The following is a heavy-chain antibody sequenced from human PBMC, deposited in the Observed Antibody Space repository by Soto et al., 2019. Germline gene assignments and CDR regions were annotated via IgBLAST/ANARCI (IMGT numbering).Heavy chain of an antibody. CDR1: GFTFSSYW. V-gene: IGHV3-7*03. D-gene: IGHD3-16*01. Sequence: GGSLRLSCAASGFTFSSYWMSWVRQAPGKGLEWVANIKQDGSEKYYVDSVKGRFTISRDNAKNSLYLQMNSLRAEDTAVYYWAGAGGAWGYGAFDIWGQGTMVTVSS. CDR2: IKQDGSEK. CDR3: AGAGGAWGYGAFDI. J-gene: IGHJ3*02.